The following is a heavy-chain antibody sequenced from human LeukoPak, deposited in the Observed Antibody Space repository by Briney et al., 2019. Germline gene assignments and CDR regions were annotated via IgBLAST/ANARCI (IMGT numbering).Heavy chain of an antibody. V-gene: IGHV3-30-3*01. CDR1: GFTFSSYA. CDR2: ISYDGSNK. Sequence: GGSLRLSCAASGFTFSSYAMHWVRQAPGKGLEWVAVISYDGSNKYYADSVKGRLTISRDNSKNTLYLQMNSLRAEDTAVYYCARATYGSGSYWPDAFDIWGQGTMVTVSS. J-gene: IGHJ3*02. D-gene: IGHD3-10*01. CDR3: ARATYGSGSYWPDAFDI.